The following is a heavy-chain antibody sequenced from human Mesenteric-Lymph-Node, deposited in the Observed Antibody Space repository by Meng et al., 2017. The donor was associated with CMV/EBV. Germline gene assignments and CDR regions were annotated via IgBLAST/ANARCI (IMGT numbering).Heavy chain of an antibody. CDR1: GYTFTGYY. J-gene: IGHJ6*02. CDR2: INPNSGGT. CDR3: TGCFKYYYGMDV. D-gene: IGHD2-2*01. V-gene: IGHV1-2*02. Sequence: ASVKVSCKASGYTFTGYYMHWVRQAPGQGLEWMGWINPNSGGTNYAQKFQGRVTLTRGTSTNTVYMELSSLRSEDTAVYYCTGCFKYYYGMDVWGQGTTVTVSS.